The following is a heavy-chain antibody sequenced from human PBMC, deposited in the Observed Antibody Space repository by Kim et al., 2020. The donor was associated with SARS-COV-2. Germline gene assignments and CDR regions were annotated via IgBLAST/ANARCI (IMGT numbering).Heavy chain of an antibody. V-gene: IGHV3-21*01. CDR1: GFTFSSYS. CDR3: ARDLRTYCGGDCGYFDY. Sequence: GGSLRLSCAASGFTFSSYSMNWVRQAPGKGLEWVSSISSSSSYIYYADSVKGRFTISRDNAKNSLYLQMNSLRAEDTAVYYCARDLRTYCGGDCGYFDYWGQGTLVTVSS. D-gene: IGHD2-21*02. J-gene: IGHJ4*02. CDR2: ISSSSSYI.